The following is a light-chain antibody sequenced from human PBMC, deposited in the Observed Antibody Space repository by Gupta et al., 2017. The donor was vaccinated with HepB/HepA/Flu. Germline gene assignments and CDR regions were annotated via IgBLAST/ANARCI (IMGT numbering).Light chain of an antibody. J-gene: IGLJ2*01. CDR3: SSYTGSSTLV. Sequence: QSALTQPASVSGSPGQSITISCTGTSSDIGDYNYVSWYQQHPGKAPKLVIYDVTNRPSGLSTRFSGSKSANTASLTISGLQAEDEADYYCSSYTGSSTLVFGGGTRLTVL. CDR1: SSDIGDYNY. CDR2: DVT. V-gene: IGLV2-14*03.